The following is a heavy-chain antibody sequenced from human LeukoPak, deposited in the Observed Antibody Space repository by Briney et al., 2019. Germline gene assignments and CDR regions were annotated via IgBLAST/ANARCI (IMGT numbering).Heavy chain of an antibody. J-gene: IGHJ6*03. V-gene: IGHV3-30*02. CDR3: ARHGYDYVWGSYRSVYYYYMDV. CDR1: AFSFSTYG. D-gene: IGHD3-16*02. CDR2: IQYDGSPI. Sequence: GGSLRLSCAASAFSFSTYGTHWVRQAPGKGLEWVAFIQYDGSPILYGDSVKGRFTISRDNSKNTLYLQMNSLRPEDTAVYYCARHGYDYVWGSYRSVYYYYMDVWGKGTTVTISS.